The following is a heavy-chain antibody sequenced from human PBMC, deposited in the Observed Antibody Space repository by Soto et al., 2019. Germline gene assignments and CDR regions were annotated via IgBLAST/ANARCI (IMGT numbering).Heavy chain of an antibody. D-gene: IGHD2-8*01. CDR1: GFTFGDYW. CDR3: AKYCSSDVCFDY. Sequence: GGSLRLSCAASGFTFGDYWMHWVRQPPGKGPEWVSRMTGDGRTTQYADSVKGRFTISRDNAKNSLYLQMSSLRDEDTAVYYCAKYCSSDVCFDYWGQGXLVTVYS. V-gene: IGHV3-74*03. J-gene: IGHJ4*02. CDR2: MTGDGRTT.